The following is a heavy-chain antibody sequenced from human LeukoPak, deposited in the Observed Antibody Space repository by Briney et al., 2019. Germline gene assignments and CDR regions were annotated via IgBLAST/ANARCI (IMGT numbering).Heavy chain of an antibody. V-gene: IGHV3-23*01. J-gene: IGHJ4*02. CDR3: SRLIAARTPYYFDY. Sequence: GGSLRLSCAASGFTFSSNAMSWVRQAPGKGLEWVSGINYSGGSTYYADSVKGRFTISRDNSKNTLYLQMNHLRAEDTAVYYCSRLIAARTPYYFDYWGQGTLVTVSS. CDR1: GFTFSSNA. CDR2: INYSGGST. D-gene: IGHD6-6*01.